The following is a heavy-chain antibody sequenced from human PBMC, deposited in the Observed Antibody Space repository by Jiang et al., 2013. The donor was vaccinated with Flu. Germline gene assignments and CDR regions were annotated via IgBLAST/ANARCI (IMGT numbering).Heavy chain of an antibody. J-gene: IGHJ4*02. Sequence: GGPLRLSCAASGFTFSRYGMHWVRQAPGKGLEWVAFIRYDGSNKYYVDSVKGRFTISRDNSKNTLYLQMHSLRTEDTAIYYCAKSVSIGWYYFDYWGQGTLVTVSS. CDR2: IRYDGSNK. CDR3: AKSVSIGWYYFDY. D-gene: IGHD6-19*01. V-gene: IGHV3-30*02. CDR1: GFTFSRYG.